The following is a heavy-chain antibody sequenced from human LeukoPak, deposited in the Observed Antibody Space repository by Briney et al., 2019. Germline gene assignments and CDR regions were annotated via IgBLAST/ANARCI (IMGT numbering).Heavy chain of an antibody. Sequence: PGGSLRLSCAASGFTFSSYAMSWVRPAPGKGLEWVSSVSESGGSTYYADSVKGRFTISRDNSKNTLYLQVNSLRAEDTAVYYCANDGPYCGGDCYFGDAFDIWGQGTMVTVSS. CDR2: VSESGGST. J-gene: IGHJ3*02. CDR3: ANDGPYCGGDCYFGDAFDI. V-gene: IGHV3-23*01. CDR1: GFTFSSYA. D-gene: IGHD2-21*02.